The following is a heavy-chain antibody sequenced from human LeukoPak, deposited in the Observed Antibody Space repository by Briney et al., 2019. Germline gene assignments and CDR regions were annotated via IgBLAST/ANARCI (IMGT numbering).Heavy chain of an antibody. CDR1: GFTFSSYW. Sequence: GGSLRLSCAASGFTFSSYWMNWARQAPGKGLEWVADISQDGSGKYYADSVKGRFTISRDNAENSLYLQMNSLRAEDTAVYYCARDLNYYDSSGSSPYYFDYWGQGTLVTVSS. CDR2: ISQDGSGK. J-gene: IGHJ4*02. V-gene: IGHV3-7*01. CDR3: ARDLNYYDSSGSSPYYFDY. D-gene: IGHD3-22*01.